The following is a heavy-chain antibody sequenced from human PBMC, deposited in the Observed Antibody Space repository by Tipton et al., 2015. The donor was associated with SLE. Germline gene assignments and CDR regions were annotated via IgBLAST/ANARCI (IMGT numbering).Heavy chain of an antibody. D-gene: IGHD3-16*01. J-gene: IGHJ3*02. V-gene: IGHV3-30*04. Sequence: SLRLSCAAPGFTFSSYAMHWVRQAPGKGLEWVAVISYDGTNKYYADSVKGRFTISRDNSKNTLYLQMNSLRAEDTAVYYCAREDPLWDAFDIWGQGTVVTVSS. CDR1: GFTFSSYA. CDR3: AREDPLWDAFDI. CDR2: ISYDGTNK.